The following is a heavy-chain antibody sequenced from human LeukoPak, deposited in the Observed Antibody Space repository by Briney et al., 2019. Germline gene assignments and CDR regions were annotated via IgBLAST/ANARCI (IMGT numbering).Heavy chain of an antibody. V-gene: IGHV3-23*01. CDR2: ISGSGGST. Sequence: GGSLRLSCAASGFTFSSYAMSWVRQAPGKGLEWVSAISGSGGSTYYADSVKGRFTISRDNSKNTLYLQMNSLRVEDTAVYYCAKDLWDIVVVVAATYDYWGQGTLVTVSS. CDR1: GFTFSSYA. CDR3: AKDLWDIVVVVAATYDY. D-gene: IGHD2-15*01. J-gene: IGHJ4*02.